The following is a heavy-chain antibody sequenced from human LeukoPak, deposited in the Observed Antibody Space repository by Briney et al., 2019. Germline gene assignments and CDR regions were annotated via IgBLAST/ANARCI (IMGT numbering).Heavy chain of an antibody. Sequence: GGSLRLSCAASGFTFSSYWMGWVRQAPGKGLEWVANINPDESVKNYEASVKGRFTISRDNAKNSVYVEMDSLTVEDTAVYYCARVRCCEGSGLLYFDPWSQGTLVTVSS. J-gene: IGHJ5*02. CDR3: ARVRCCEGSGLLYFDP. CDR2: INPDESVK. CDR1: GFTFSSYW. V-gene: IGHV3-7*01. D-gene: IGHD6-19*01.